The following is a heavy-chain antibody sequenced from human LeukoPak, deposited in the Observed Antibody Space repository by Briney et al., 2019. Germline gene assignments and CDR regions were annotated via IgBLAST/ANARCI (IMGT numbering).Heavy chain of an antibody. J-gene: IGHJ4*02. CDR3: ARETSESAYGY. D-gene: IGHD3-3*01. Sequence: SETLSLTCTVSGGSISSYYWSWIRQPPGKGLEWIGYIYYSGSTNYNPSLKSRVIISVDTSKNQFSLKLSSVTAADTAVYYCARETSESAYGYWGQGTLVTVSS. CDR1: GGSISSYY. V-gene: IGHV4-59*01. CDR2: IYYSGST.